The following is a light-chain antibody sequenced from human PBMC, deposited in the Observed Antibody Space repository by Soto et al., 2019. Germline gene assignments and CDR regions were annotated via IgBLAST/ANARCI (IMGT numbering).Light chain of an antibody. Sequence: DLQMTQSPSSLSASVGDRVTITCRASQAIGNYLAWFQQKPGKAPKSLIYAASNLQSGVPSKFIASGSATDFTLTIISLPPDDFAKYYCQQYNSYPPTFGPGTKVDI. CDR1: QAIGNY. V-gene: IGKV1-16*02. CDR2: AAS. CDR3: QQYNSYPPT. J-gene: IGKJ3*01.